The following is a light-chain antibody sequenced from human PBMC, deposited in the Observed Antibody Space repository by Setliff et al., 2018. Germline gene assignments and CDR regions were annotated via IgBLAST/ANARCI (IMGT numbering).Light chain of an antibody. CDR2: DVS. CDR3: TSYTGSDNYVL. CDR1: RTDIGAYDY. Sequence: QSVLIQPVSVSGSPGQAITISCTGTRTDIGAYDYVSWYQRHPDRGPKMLIYDVSYRPSGVSDRFSGSKSGNTASLTISGLQADDEADYYCTSYTGSDNYVLFGGGTQLTVL. V-gene: IGLV2-14*03. J-gene: IGLJ3*02.